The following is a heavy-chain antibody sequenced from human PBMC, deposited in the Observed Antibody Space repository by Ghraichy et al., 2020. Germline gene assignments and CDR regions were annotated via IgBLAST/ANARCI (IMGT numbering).Heavy chain of an antibody. D-gene: IGHD2-2*02. J-gene: IGHJ4*02. CDR3: ARDDTLGFFDY. V-gene: IGHV1-18*04. Sequence: ASVKVSCKASGYTFTSYGISWVRQAPGQGLEWMGWISGYSGNTNYAQILQDRVTMTTDTSTSTAYMELRSLRSDDTAVYYCARDDTLGFFDYWGQGTLVTASS. CDR2: ISGYSGNT. CDR1: GYTFTSYG.